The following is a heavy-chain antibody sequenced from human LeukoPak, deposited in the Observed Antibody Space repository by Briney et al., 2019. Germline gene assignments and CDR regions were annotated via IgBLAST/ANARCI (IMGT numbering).Heavy chain of an antibody. Sequence: PSETLSLTCVVYGGSFSGYYWSWIRQPPGKGLEGIGEINHSGRTNYNPSLQSRVTISVDTSKNQFSLKLSSVTDADTPVYYCARGSRIAATISQFDPWGQGTLVTVSS. J-gene: IGHJ5*02. V-gene: IGHV4-34*01. D-gene: IGHD6-13*01. CDR1: GGSFSGYY. CDR3: ARGSRIAATISQFDP. CDR2: INHSGRT.